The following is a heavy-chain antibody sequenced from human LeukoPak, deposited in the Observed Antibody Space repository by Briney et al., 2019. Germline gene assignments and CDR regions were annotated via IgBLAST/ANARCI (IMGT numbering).Heavy chain of an antibody. CDR1: GFTFSSYA. V-gene: IGHV3-23*01. CDR2: ISGSGRST. J-gene: IGHJ4*02. Sequence: GASLTLSRAASGFTFSSYAMSWVRPAPGQGLEWVSAISGSGRSTYYADSGKGRFTISRDNSKNTLYLQMNSLSAEDTAVYYCAKSSYYDFWSGYPSYYFDHWGQGTLVTVSS. CDR3: AKSSYYDFWSGYPSYYFDH. D-gene: IGHD3-3*01.